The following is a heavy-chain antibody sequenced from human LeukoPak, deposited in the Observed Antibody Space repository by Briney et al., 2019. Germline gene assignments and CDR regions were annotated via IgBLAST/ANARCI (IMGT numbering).Heavy chain of an antibody. CDR1: GGSISGSY. D-gene: IGHD5/OR15-5a*01. J-gene: IGHJ5*02. Sequence: SETLSLTCTVSGGSISGSYWSWIRQPSGKGLEWIGYIYYSGSTNYNPSLKSRVTISVDTSDNQFSLKLTSVTAADTAVYYCAKYVSTGWFDPWGQGTLVTVSS. CDR2: IYYSGST. CDR3: AKYVSTGWFDP. V-gene: IGHV4-59*08.